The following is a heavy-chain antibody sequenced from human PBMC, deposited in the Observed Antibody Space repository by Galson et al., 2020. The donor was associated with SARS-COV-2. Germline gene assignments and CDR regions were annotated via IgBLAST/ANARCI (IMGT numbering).Heavy chain of an antibody. V-gene: IGHV1-24*01. Sequence: ASVKVSCKVSGYTLTELSMHWVRQAPGKGLEWIGGFDPEDGETIYAQKFQGRVTMTEDTSTDTAYMELSSLRSEDTAVYYCATGPGATRDNWFDPWGQGTLVTVSS. D-gene: IGHD1-26*01. CDR3: ATGPGATRDNWFDP. J-gene: IGHJ5*02. CDR1: GYTLTELS. CDR2: FDPEDGET.